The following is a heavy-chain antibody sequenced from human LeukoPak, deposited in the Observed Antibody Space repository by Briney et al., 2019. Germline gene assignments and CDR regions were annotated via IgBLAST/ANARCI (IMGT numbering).Heavy chain of an antibody. V-gene: IGHV3-48*01. Sequence: AGGSLRLSCAASGFTFSSYSMNWVRQAPGKGLEWVSYISSSSSTIFYADSVKGRFTISRDNAKNSLYLQMNSLRAEDTAVYYCATGLLTWELRDYWGQGTLFTVSS. CDR1: GFTFSSYS. CDR2: ISSSSSTI. D-gene: IGHD1-26*01. J-gene: IGHJ4*02. CDR3: ATGLLTWELRDY.